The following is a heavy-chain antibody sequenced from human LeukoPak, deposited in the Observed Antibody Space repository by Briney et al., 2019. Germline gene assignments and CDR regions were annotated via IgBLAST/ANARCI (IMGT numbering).Heavy chain of an antibody. CDR3: AREVRYFDWYYYYYYYMDV. CDR1: GGSISSSSYY. CDR2: IYYSGST. D-gene: IGHD3-9*01. J-gene: IGHJ6*03. V-gene: IGHV4-39*07. Sequence: SETLSPTCTVSGGSISSSSYYWGWIRQPPGKGLEWIGSIYYSGSTYYNPSLKSRVTISVDTSKNQFSLKLSSVTAADTAVYYCAREVRYFDWYYYYYYYMDVWGKGTTVTVSS.